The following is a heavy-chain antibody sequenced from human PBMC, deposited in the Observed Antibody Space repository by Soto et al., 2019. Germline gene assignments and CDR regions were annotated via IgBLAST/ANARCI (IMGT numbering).Heavy chain of an antibody. Sequence: QVQLVQSGAEVKKPGASVKVSCKASGYTFTSYDFNWVRQAPGQGLEWMGWMNPNSGNTGYAQKFQGRVTMTRDTSISTAYMELSSLRSEDTAVYYFARGPRNWGVDYWGQGTLVIVSS. CDR3: ARGPRNWGVDY. J-gene: IGHJ4*02. V-gene: IGHV1-8*01. CDR1: GYTFTSYD. CDR2: MNPNSGNT. D-gene: IGHD7-27*01.